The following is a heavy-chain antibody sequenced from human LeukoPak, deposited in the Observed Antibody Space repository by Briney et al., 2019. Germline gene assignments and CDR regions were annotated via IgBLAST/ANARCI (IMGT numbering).Heavy chain of an antibody. CDR3: ARDGGVEDLDAFDI. Sequence: GGSLRLSCAASGFTFSSYAMHWVRQAPGKGLEWVAVISYDGSNKYYADSVKGRFTISRDNSKNTLYLQMNSLRAEDTAVYYCARDGGVEDLDAFDIWGQGTMVTVSS. CDR1: GFTFSSYA. J-gene: IGHJ3*02. CDR2: ISYDGSNK. D-gene: IGHD2-15*01. V-gene: IGHV3-30-3*01.